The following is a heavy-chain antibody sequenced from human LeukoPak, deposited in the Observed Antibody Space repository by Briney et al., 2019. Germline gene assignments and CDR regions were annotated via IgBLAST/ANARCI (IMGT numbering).Heavy chain of an antibody. J-gene: IGHJ4*02. CDR1: GFTFSSYA. V-gene: IGHV3-23*01. CDR2: ISGSGGST. Sequence: GGSLRLSCAASGFTFSSYAMSWVRQAPGKGLERVSVISGSGGSTSYADSVKGRFTISRDNSKNTLYLQMNSLRAEDTAVYYCAKAPDYYYDSGGYCYFDYWGQGTLVTVSS. CDR3: AKAPDYYYDSGGYCYFDY. D-gene: IGHD3-22*01.